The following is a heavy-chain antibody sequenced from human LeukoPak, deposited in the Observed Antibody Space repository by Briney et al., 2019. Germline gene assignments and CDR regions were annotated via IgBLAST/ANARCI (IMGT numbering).Heavy chain of an antibody. CDR2: IWYGGSNK. CDR3: AKDRSEEPYAFDI. CDR1: GFTFSTYG. Sequence: PGGSLRLSCAASGFTFSTYGMHWVRQAPGKGLEWVAVIWYGGSNKYYADSVKGRFTISRDNSKNTLYLQMNSLRAEDTAVYYCAKDRSEEPYAFDIWGQGTMVTVSS. V-gene: IGHV3-30*02. D-gene: IGHD1-14*01. J-gene: IGHJ3*02.